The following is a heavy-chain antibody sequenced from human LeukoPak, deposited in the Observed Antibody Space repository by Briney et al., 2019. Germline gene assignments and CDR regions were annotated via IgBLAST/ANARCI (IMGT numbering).Heavy chain of an antibody. V-gene: IGHV3-64D*06. J-gene: IGHJ4*02. CDR1: GFTFSSYA. D-gene: IGHD6-13*01. CDR3: VKEIAAAGTDYFDY. CDR2: ISSNGGST. Sequence: GGSLRLSCSASGFTFSSYAMHWVRRAPGKGLEYVSAISSNGGSTYYADSVKGRFTISRDNSKNTLYLQMSSLRAEDTAVYYCVKEIAAAGTDYFDYWGRGTLVTVSS.